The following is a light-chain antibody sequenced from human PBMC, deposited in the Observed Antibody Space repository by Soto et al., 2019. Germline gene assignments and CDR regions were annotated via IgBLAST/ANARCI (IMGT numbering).Light chain of an antibody. V-gene: IGKV3-15*01. CDR3: QQHNNWPPIT. CDR1: QSVSSS. CDR2: GAS. J-gene: IGKJ5*01. Sequence: EIVMTQSPAILSVSPGERATLSCRASQSVSSSLAWYQQKPGQAPRLLIYGASTRAIGVPARFSGSGSGTEFTLTISSLQSEDFAVYYCQQHNNWPPITFGQGTRLDIK.